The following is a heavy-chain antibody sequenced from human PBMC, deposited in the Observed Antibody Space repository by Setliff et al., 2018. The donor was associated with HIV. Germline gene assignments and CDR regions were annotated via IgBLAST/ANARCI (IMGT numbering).Heavy chain of an antibody. CDR1: GGSISNDY. Sequence: SETLSLTCTVSGGSISNDYWGWVRQPPGKGLKWIGFVYLSGSITYNPPLKSRVTISIDRSKNEFSLKLSSVTAADTALYYCARDRDYGGNRDAFDIWGQGIMVTVSS. D-gene: IGHD4-17*01. CDR2: VYLSGSI. J-gene: IGHJ3*02. CDR3: ARDRDYGGNRDAFDI. V-gene: IGHV4-59*01.